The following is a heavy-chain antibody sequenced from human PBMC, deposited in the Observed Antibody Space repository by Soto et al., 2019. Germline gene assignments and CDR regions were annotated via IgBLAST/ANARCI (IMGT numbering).Heavy chain of an antibody. CDR3: ARDHGRVVPAAILYYYYGMDV. Sequence: GGSLRLSCAASGFTFSSYGMHWVRQAPGKGLEWVAVIWYDGSNKYYADSVKGRFTISRDNSKNTLYLQMNSLRAEDTAVYCCARDHGRVVPAAILYYYYGMDVWGQGTTVTVSS. J-gene: IGHJ6*02. V-gene: IGHV3-33*01. CDR1: GFTFSSYG. CDR2: IWYDGSNK. D-gene: IGHD2-2*02.